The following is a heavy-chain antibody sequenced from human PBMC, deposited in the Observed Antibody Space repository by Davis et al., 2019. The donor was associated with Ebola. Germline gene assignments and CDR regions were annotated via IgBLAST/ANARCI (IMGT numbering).Heavy chain of an antibody. CDR3: ARGGTIFGP. J-gene: IGHJ5*02. D-gene: IGHD3-3*01. CDR1: GASISSYY. V-gene: IGHV4-59*12. Sequence: SETLSLTCSVSGASISSYYWSWIRQPPGKGLEWIGYIYYSGSTNYNPSLKSRVTISVDTSKNQFSLKLSSVTAADTAVYYCARGGTIFGPWGQGTLVTVSS. CDR2: IYYSGST.